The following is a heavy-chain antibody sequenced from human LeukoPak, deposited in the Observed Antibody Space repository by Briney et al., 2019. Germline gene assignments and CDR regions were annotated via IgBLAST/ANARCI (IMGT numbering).Heavy chain of an antibody. CDR2: IYYSGST. V-gene: IGHV4-59*08. CDR1: GGSISSYY. CDR3: ARIPGGYGYDSIAMLPDAFDI. Sequence: PSETLSLTCTVSGGSISSYYWSWIRQPPGKGLEWIGYIYYSGSTNYNPSLKSRVTISVDTSKNQFSLKLSSVTAADTAVYYCARIPGGYGYDSIAMLPDAFDIWGQGTMVTVSS. D-gene: IGHD5-12*01. J-gene: IGHJ3*02.